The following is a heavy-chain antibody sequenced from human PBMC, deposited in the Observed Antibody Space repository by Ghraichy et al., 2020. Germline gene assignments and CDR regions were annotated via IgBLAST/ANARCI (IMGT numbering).Heavy chain of an antibody. D-gene: IGHD4-17*01. J-gene: IGHJ4*02. CDR2: ISGSGGST. Sequence: GGSLRLSCAASGFTFSSYAMSWVRQAPGKGLEWVAAISGSGGSTYYADAVKGRFTISRDNAKNTLYLQMNSLRAEDTAVYYCANLPPGTMTTVSTVDYWGQGTLVTVSS. CDR3: ANLPPGTMTTVSTVDY. V-gene: IGHV3-23*01. CDR1: GFTFSSYA.